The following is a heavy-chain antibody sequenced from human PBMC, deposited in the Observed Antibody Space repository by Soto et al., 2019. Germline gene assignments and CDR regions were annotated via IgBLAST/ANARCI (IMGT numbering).Heavy chain of an antibody. V-gene: IGHV3-30*18. J-gene: IGHJ4*02. CDR3: AKVGLMGAYRKSFFDY. D-gene: IGHD1-26*01. CDR1: GFRFSGYG. CDR2: ISGDGSKK. Sequence: GSLRLSCAVSGFRFSGYGMHWVRQAPGKGLEWLAAISGDGSKKYFGDSVKGRFTISRDISKNTLYLQMNNLRPEDSAVYYCAKVGLMGAYRKSFFDYWGQGTLVTVSS.